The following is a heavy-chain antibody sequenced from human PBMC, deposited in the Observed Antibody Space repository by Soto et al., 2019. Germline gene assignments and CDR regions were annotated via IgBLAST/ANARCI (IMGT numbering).Heavy chain of an antibody. CDR2: SYFTGNT. J-gene: IGHJ4*02. CDR3: ARHRTGYSSSWLDY. Sequence: QLQLQESGPGLVKPSETRSPTCTVSGGSISSGTYSWGWIRQPPGKGLEWIGNSYFTGNTHYNPSLKSRVTMSVDTSKNQFSLSLSSVTAADTAVYYCARHRTGYSSSWLDYWGQGTLVTVSS. D-gene: IGHD6-13*01. V-gene: IGHV4-39*01. CDR1: GGSISSGTYS.